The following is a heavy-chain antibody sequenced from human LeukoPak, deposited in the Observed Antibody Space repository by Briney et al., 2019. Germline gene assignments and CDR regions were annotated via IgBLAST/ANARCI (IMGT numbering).Heavy chain of an antibody. J-gene: IGHJ4*02. CDR3: ARGMGATRLDY. V-gene: IGHV1-69*06. CDR2: IIPIFGTA. D-gene: IGHD1-26*01. CDR1: GGTFSSYA. Sequence: GASVKVSCKASGGTFSSYAISWVRQAPGQGLEWMGGIIPIFGTANYAQKFQGRVTITADKSTSTAYVELSSLRSEDTAVYYCARGMGATRLDYWGQGTLVTVSS.